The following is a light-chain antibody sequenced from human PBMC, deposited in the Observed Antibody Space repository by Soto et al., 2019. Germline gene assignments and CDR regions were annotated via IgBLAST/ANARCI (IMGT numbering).Light chain of an antibody. CDR3: SSYTSSSTYV. CDR2: EVT. J-gene: IGLJ1*01. V-gene: IGLV2-14*01. CDR1: SSDVGTYDD. Sequence: QSALTQPASVSASPGQSITISCTGTSSDVGTYDDVSWYRQHTGKGPKLLIYEVTNRPSGVSNRFSGSKSGNTASLTISGLQAEDEADYYCSSYTSSSTYVFGSGTKLTVL.